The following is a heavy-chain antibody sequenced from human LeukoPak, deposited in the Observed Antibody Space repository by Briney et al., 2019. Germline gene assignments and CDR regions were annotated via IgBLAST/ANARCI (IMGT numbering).Heavy chain of an antibody. J-gene: IGHJ4*02. D-gene: IGHD1-20*01. V-gene: IGHV3-30*18. CDR1: GFTFSSYG. CDR3: AKDYNNWNQWTELPSGVDY. CDR2: ISYDGSNK. Sequence: PGGSLRLSCAASGFTFSSYGMHWVRQAPGKGLEWVAVISYDGSNKYYADSVKGRFTISRDNSKNTLYLQMNSLRAEDTAVYYCAKDYNNWNQWTELPSGVDYWGQGTLVTVSS.